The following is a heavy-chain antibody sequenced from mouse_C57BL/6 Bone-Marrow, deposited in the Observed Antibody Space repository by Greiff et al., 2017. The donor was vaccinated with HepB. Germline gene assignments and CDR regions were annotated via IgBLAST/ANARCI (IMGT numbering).Heavy chain of an antibody. CDR1: GFTFSDYG. CDR2: FSSGSSTI. J-gene: IGHJ3*01. Sequence: EVKLMESGGGLVKPGGSLKLSCAASGFTFSDYGMHWVRQAPEKGLEWVAYFSSGSSTIYYADTVKGRFTISRDNAKNTLFLKMTSLRSEETAMYYCAREYYGSSYPAYWGQGTLVTVAA. V-gene: IGHV5-17*01. D-gene: IGHD1-1*01. CDR3: AREYYGSSYPAY.